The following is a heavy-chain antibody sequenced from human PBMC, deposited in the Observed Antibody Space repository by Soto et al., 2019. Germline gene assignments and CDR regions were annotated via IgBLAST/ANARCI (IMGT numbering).Heavy chain of an antibody. CDR2: VSRSGGST. CDR1: GYTFGKYA. D-gene: IGHD3-3*01. V-gene: IGHV3-23*01. Sequence: EVQLLESGGGLVQPGGSLRLSCAASGYTFGKYAMIWVRQAPGKGLDWVSGVSRSGGSTYYADSVKGRFTISRDNSKNTLYLQMTSLRAEDTAVYYCAKGSGEVPTNWFDPWGQGTLVTVS. J-gene: IGHJ5*02. CDR3: AKGSGEVPTNWFDP.